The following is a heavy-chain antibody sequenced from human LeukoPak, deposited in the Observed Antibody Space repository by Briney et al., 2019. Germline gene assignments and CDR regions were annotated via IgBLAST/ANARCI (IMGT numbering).Heavy chain of an antibody. CDR1: GFTFSTYD. J-gene: IGHJ4*02. CDR3: ARDLQRGYFDY. V-gene: IGHV3-33*01. D-gene: IGHD3-16*01. CDR2: IYYDGSDK. Sequence: SLRLSCAASGFTFSTYDMHWVPQAPGKGLVRVAIIYYDGSDKYYADYVKGRFTISGDNSKNTLYLQMDSLRAEDTAVYYGARDLQRGYFDYWGQGTLVTVSS.